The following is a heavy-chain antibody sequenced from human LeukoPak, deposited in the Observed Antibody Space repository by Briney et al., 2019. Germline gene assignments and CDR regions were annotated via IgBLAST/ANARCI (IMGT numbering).Heavy chain of an antibody. V-gene: IGHV4-59*01. CDR3: ARVRWVGQQLVPLYYFDS. CDR1: GVSIGSYY. Sequence: SETLSLTCSVSGVSIGSYYWTWIRQPPGKGLEWVGYMYYSGSTDYNPSLKSRVTISIDTSKNQFSLKLRSVTAADTAVYFCARVRWVGQQLVPLYYFDSWGQGTLVTVSS. CDR2: MYYSGST. J-gene: IGHJ4*02. D-gene: IGHD6-13*01.